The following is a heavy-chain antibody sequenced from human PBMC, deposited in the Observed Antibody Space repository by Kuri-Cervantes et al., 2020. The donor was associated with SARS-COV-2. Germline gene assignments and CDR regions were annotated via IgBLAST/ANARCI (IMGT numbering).Heavy chain of an antibody. J-gene: IGHJ3*02. CDR2: INPNSGGT. D-gene: IGHD3-22*01. CDR3: AQLQFGDYYDSSGYPDAFDI. V-gene: IGHV1-2*06. CDR1: GYTFTSYY. Sequence: ASVKVSCKASGYTFTSYYMHWVRQAPGQGLEWMGRINPNSGGTNYAQKFQGRVTMTRDTSISTAYMELSRLRSDDTAVYYCAQLQFGDYYDSSGYPDAFDIWGQGTMVTVSS.